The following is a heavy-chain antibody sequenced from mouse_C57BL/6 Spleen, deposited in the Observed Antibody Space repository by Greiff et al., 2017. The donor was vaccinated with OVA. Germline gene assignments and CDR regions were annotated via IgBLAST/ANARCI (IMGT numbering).Heavy chain of an antibody. Sequence: QVQLQQPGAELVKPGASVKLSCKASGYTFTSYWMQWVKQRPGQGLEWIGEIDPSDSSTNYTQKFKGKATLTVDTSSSTAYRQLSSLTSEDSAVYYCARRVYYDGSSHWYFDVWGTGTTVTVSS. V-gene: IGHV1-50*01. CDR3: ARRVYYDGSSHWYFDV. CDR1: GYTFTSYW. D-gene: IGHD1-1*01. CDR2: IDPSDSST. J-gene: IGHJ1*03.